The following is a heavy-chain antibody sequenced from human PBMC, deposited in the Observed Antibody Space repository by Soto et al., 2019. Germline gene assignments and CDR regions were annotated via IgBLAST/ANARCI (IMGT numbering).Heavy chain of an antibody. CDR2: INAGNGNT. CDR1: GYTFTSYA. V-gene: IGHV1-3*01. Sequence: GASVKVSCKASGYTFTSYAMHWVRQAPGQRLEWMGWINAGNGNTKYSQKFQGRVTITRDTSASTAYMELSSLRSEDTAVYYCASTRAAAGTQYYYYYYMDVWGKGTTVTVSS. D-gene: IGHD6-13*01. CDR3: ASTRAAAGTQYYYYYYMDV. J-gene: IGHJ6*03.